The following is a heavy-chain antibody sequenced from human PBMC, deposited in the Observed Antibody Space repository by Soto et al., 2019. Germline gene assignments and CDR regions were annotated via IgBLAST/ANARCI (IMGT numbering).Heavy chain of an antibody. Sequence: QVQLVQSGAEVKKPGSSVKVSCKASGDTFSSYAISWVRQAPGQGLEWMGGIIPIFGTANYAQKFQGRVTITADESTSTAYMELSSLRSEDTAVYYCAREVYYYGSGSHFQAFDIWGQGTMVTVSS. J-gene: IGHJ3*02. CDR3: AREVYYYGSGSHFQAFDI. CDR2: IIPIFGTA. V-gene: IGHV1-69*01. CDR1: GDTFSSYA. D-gene: IGHD3-10*01.